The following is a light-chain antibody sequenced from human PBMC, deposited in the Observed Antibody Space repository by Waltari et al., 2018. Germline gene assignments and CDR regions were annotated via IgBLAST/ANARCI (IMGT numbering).Light chain of an antibody. CDR1: QYVTNGY. V-gene: IGKV3-20*01. CDR3: QQYGSLPGT. Sequence: EVVLTQSLGTLSLSPGERATLSCRASQYVTNGYLAWYQQKPGQAPSLLIFDASIRATGIPDRFSGSGSGTDFTLTITRLEPEDFAVYHCQQYGSLPGTFGQGTKVEMK. CDR2: DAS. J-gene: IGKJ1*01.